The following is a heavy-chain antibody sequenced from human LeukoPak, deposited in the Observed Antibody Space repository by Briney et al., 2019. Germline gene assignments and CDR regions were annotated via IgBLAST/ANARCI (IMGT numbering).Heavy chain of an antibody. D-gene: IGHD5-12*01. CDR2: ISYDGSNK. V-gene: IGHV3-30*04. CDR1: GFTFSSYA. CDR3: TRGGWLRYYFDY. J-gene: IGHJ4*02. Sequence: GRSLRLSCAASGFTFSSYAMHWVRQAPGKGLEWVAVISYDGSNKYYADSVKGRFTISRDNSKNTLYLQMNSLKTEDTAVYYCTRGGWLRYYFDYWGQGTLVTVSS.